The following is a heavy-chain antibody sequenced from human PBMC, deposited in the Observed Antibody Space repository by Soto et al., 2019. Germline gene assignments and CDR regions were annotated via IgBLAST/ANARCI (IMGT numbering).Heavy chain of an antibody. Sequence: EVQLVESGGGLVKPGGSLSLSCAASGFTFSSYSMNWVRQAPGKGLEWVSSISSGSSYIFYADSVRGRFTISRDNAKNSLYLQMNSLRAEDTAVYYCARGPGCSGGSCYRNYHYYGLDVWGQGTTVSVSS. D-gene: IGHD2-15*01. CDR2: ISSGSSYI. J-gene: IGHJ6*02. CDR1: GFTFSSYS. CDR3: ARGPGCSGGSCYRNYHYYGLDV. V-gene: IGHV3-21*01.